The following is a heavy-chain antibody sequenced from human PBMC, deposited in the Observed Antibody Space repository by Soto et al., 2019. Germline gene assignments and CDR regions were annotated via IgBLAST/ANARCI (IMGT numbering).Heavy chain of an antibody. J-gene: IGHJ4*02. V-gene: IGHV3-7*01. Sequence: EVQLVESGGGLVQPGGSLRLSCAASGFTFSSYWMSWVRQAPGKGLEWLANIKQDGSEKYYVDSVKGRFTISRDNAKNSLYLQMNSLRAEDTAVYYCARSYTKAVAGTGYWGQGTLVTVSS. CDR3: ARSYTKAVAGTGY. CDR2: IKQDGSEK. CDR1: GFTFSSYW. D-gene: IGHD6-19*01.